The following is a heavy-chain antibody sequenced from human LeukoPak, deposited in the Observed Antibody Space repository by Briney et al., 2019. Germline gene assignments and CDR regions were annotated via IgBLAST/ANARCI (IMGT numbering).Heavy chain of an antibody. CDR2: ISGSGGST. V-gene: IGHV3-23*01. CDR3: AKEYLLGTLRWFDP. J-gene: IGHJ5*02. CDR1: GFTFGRHA. Sequence: HPGGSLRLSCVASGFTFGRHAMSWVRQAPGKGLEWISAISGSGGSTYYADSVKGRFTISRDNSKNTLYLQMNSLRAEDTAVYYCAKEYLLGTLRWFDPWGQGTLVTVSS. D-gene: IGHD7-27*01.